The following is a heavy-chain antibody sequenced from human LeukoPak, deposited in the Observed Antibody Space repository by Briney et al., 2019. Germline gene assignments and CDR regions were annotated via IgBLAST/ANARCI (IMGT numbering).Heavy chain of an antibody. D-gene: IGHD3-22*01. CDR2: IIPILGIA. CDR3: ARDHYDSSGYIFDY. Sequence: SVKVSCKASGGTFSSYAISWVRQAPGQGLEWMGRIIPILGIANYAQKFQGRVTITADKSTSTAYMELSSLRSEDTAVYYCARDHYDSSGYIFDYWGQGTLVTVSS. J-gene: IGHJ4*02. V-gene: IGHV1-69*04. CDR1: GGTFSSYA.